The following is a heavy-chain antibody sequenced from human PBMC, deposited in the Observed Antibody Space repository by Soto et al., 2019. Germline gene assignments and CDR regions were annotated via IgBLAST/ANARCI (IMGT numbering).Heavy chain of an antibody. CDR2: MNPNSGNT. Sequence: QVQLVQSGAEVKKPGASVKVSCKASGYTFTSYDINWVRQATGQGLEWMGWMNPNSGNTGYAQKFQGRVTMTRNTAISTADRELSSLRSEDTAVYYCARVLSWASYYDFWSGYYNYYYYGMDVWGQGTTVTVSS. J-gene: IGHJ6*02. CDR1: GYTFTSYD. CDR3: ARVLSWASYYDFWSGYYNYYYYGMDV. V-gene: IGHV1-8*01. D-gene: IGHD3-3*01.